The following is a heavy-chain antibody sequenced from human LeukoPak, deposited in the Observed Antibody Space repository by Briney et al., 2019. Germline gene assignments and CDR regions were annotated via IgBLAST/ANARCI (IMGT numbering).Heavy chain of an antibody. Sequence: SETLSLTCTVSGGSISSNSYYWSWIRQPAGKGLEWIGRIYTSGSTNYNPSLKSRVIISVDTSKNQFSLKLSSVTAADTAVYYCARVYYSRSYDYWYFDLWGRGTLVTVSS. CDR1: GGSISSNSYY. J-gene: IGHJ2*01. CDR3: ARVYYSRSYDYWYFDL. D-gene: IGHD6-13*01. CDR2: IYTSGST. V-gene: IGHV4-61*02.